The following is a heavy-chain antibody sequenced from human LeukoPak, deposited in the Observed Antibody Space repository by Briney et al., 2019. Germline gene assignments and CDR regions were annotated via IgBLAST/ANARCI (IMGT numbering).Heavy chain of an antibody. CDR2: IYYSGST. Sequence: PSXTLSLTCTVSGGSISSYYWSWIRQPPGKGLEWIGYIYYSGSTNYNPSLKSRVTISVDTSKNQFSLKLSSVTAADTAVYYCARLYYDSSGHYWGQGTLVTVSS. CDR3: ARLYYDSSGHY. J-gene: IGHJ4*02. V-gene: IGHV4-59*01. D-gene: IGHD3-22*01. CDR1: GGSISSYY.